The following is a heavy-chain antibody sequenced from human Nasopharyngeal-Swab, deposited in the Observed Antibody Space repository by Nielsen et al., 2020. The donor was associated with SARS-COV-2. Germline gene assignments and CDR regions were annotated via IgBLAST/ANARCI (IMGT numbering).Heavy chain of an antibody. V-gene: IGHV1-2*05. J-gene: IGHJ5*02. D-gene: IGHD1-1*01. Sequence: ASVKVSCKASGYTFTGYYMHWVRQAPGQGLEWMGRINPNSGCTNYAQKFQGRVTMTRDTSISTAYMELSRLRSDDTDVYYCARESGKTDPSSNCFDPWGQGTLVTVSS. CDR2: INPNSGCT. CDR3: ARESGKTDPSSNCFDP. CDR1: GYTFTGYY.